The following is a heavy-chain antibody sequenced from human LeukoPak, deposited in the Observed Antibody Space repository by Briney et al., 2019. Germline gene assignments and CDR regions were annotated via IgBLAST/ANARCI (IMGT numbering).Heavy chain of an antibody. Sequence: GESLKISCKGSGYSFSNYWIGWVRQMPGKGLEWMGITYPDDSDTRYSPSFQGQVTISADKSISTAYLQWSSLKASDTAMYYCARRRDERGYKDIFDIWGQGTMVTVSS. D-gene: IGHD5-18*01. CDR3: ARRRDERGYKDIFDI. CDR2: TYPDDSDT. CDR1: GYSFSNYW. V-gene: IGHV5-51*01. J-gene: IGHJ3*02.